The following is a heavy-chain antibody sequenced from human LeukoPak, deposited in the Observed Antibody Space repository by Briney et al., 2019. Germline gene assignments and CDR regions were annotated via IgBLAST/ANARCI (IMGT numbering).Heavy chain of an antibody. V-gene: IGHV3-15*01. J-gene: IGHJ3*02. CDR2: IKRETDGCTT. CDR1: GFTFSNAW. CDR3: TTSRRTYYYDSSGYYLNGFDI. Sequence: GGSLRLSCAASGFTFSNAWMSWVRQAPGKGLERVGRIKRETDGCTTDYAAPVKGRFTISRDDSKNTLYLQMNSLKTEDTAVYYCTTSRRTYYYDSSGYYLNGFDIWGQGTMVTVSS. D-gene: IGHD3-22*01.